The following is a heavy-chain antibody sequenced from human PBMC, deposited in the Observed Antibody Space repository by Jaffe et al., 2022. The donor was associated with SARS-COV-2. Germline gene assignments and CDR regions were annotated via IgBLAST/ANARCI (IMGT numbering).Heavy chain of an antibody. V-gene: IGHV4-59*01. CDR3: ARAIGYYYGMDV. Sequence: QVQLQESGPGLVKPSETLSLTCTVSGGSISSYYWSWIRQPPGKGLEWIGYIYYSGSTNYNPSLKSRVTISVDTSKNQFSLKLSSVTAADTAVYYCARAIGYYYGMDVWGQGTTVTVSS. CDR2: IYYSGST. CDR1: GGSISSYY. J-gene: IGHJ6*02.